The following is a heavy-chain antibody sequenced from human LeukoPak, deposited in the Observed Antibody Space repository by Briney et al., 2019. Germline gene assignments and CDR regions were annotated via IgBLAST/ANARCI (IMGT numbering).Heavy chain of an antibody. Sequence: PGRSLRLSCAASGFTFSSYAMHWVRQAPGKGLEWVAVISYDGSNKYYAGSVKGRFTISRDNSKNTLYLQMNSLRAEDTAVYYCARDDPAQSAFDYWGQGTLVTVSS. J-gene: IGHJ4*02. CDR3: ARDDPAQSAFDY. V-gene: IGHV3-30-3*01. CDR2: ISYDGSNK. CDR1: GFTFSSYA.